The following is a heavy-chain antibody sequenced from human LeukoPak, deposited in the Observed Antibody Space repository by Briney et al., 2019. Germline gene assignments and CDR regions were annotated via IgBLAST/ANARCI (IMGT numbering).Heavy chain of an antibody. Sequence: GASVTVSFTASGYTFTSYAMHWVRQAPGQRLEWMGRINAGNGNTKYSQKFQGRVTITRDTSASTAYMELSSLRSEDTAVYYCARDLRELPSKYYFDYWGQGTLVTVSS. V-gene: IGHV1-3*01. CDR2: INAGNGNT. D-gene: IGHD1-26*01. J-gene: IGHJ4*02. CDR1: GYTFTSYA. CDR3: ARDLRELPSKYYFDY.